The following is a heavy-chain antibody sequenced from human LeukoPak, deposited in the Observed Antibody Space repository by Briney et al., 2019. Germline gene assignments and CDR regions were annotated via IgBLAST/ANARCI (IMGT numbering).Heavy chain of an antibody. CDR2: TSSSDAGT. CDR1: GFPFSTFW. V-gene: IGHV3-23*01. J-gene: IGHJ4*02. Sequence: GGSLRLSCAVSGFPFSTFWMSWVRQAPGKGLEWVSATSSSDAGTYHAESVRGRFTISRDNSKNTLYLQMNSLRADDAAVYYCARAPVTSCRGAFCYPFDIWGQGTLVTVSS. D-gene: IGHD2-15*01. CDR3: ARAPVTSCRGAFCYPFDI.